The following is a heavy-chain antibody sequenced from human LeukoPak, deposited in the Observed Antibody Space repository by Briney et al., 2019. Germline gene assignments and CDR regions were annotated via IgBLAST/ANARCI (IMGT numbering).Heavy chain of an antibody. J-gene: IGHJ4*02. Sequence: GGSLRLSCAASGFTFSSYSMNWVRQAPGKGLEWVSYISSSSSTIYYADSVKGRFTISRDNAKNSLYLQMNSLRAEDTAVYYCARSVETISVPDFDYWGQGTLVTVSS. CDR2: ISSSSSTI. V-gene: IGHV3-48*04. CDR3: ARSVETISVPDFDY. D-gene: IGHD5/OR15-5a*01. CDR1: GFTFSSYS.